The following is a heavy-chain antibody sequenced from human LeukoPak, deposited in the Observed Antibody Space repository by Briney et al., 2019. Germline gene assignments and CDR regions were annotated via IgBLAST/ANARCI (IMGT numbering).Heavy chain of an antibody. CDR3: ANYDFWSGYNTDDY. Sequence: GGSLRLSCAASGFTFSSYGMHWVRQAPGKGLEWVAVIWYDGSNKYYADSVKGRFTISRDNSKNTLYLQMNSLRAEDTAVYYCANYDFWSGYNTDDYWGQGTLVTVSS. CDR1: GFTFSSYG. CDR2: IWYDGSNK. D-gene: IGHD3-3*01. V-gene: IGHV3-33*06. J-gene: IGHJ4*02.